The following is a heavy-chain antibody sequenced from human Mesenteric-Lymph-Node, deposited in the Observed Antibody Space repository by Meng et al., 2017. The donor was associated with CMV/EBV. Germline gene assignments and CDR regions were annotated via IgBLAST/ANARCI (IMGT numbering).Heavy chain of an antibody. CDR1: GVTVTSNY. D-gene: IGHD3-3*01. V-gene: IGHV3-23*01. J-gene: IGHJ6*02. CDR3: AKDSSSDFWSDYYPFFYYGMDV. CDR2: ISGSGGMT. Sequence: GGSLRLSCAASGVTVTSNYMSWVRQGPGKGLEWVSAISGSGGMTSYTDSVKGRFTISRDNSKSTLYLQMNSLRAEDTAVYYCAKDSSSDFWSDYYPFFYYGMDVWGQGTTVTVSS.